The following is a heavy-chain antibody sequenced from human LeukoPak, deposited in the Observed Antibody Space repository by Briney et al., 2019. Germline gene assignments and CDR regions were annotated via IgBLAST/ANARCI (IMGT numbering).Heavy chain of an antibody. CDR3: ATTAAAGTRLAWFDP. CDR2: IHYSGTT. J-gene: IGHJ5*02. CDR1: GASISSYY. D-gene: IGHD6-13*01. Sequence: SETLPLTCTVSGASISSYYWSWIRQPPGKGLEWIGYIHYSGTTKENPSLTSRVTISVDTSRNQFSLKLTSVTAADTAVYYCATTAAAGTRLAWFDPWGQGTLVTVSS. V-gene: IGHV4-59*12.